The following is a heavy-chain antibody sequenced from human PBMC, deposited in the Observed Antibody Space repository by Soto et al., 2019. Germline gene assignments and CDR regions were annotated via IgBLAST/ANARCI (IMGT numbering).Heavy chain of an antibody. CDR3: ARDLAMVTKRSRYYYYMDV. V-gene: IGHV1-18*01. D-gene: IGHD2-21*02. Sequence: QVQLVQSGAEVKKPGASVKVSCKASGYTFTSYGISWVRQAPGQGLEWMGWISAYNGNTNYAQKHQGRVTMTTDTATSTAYKELRSLRSDDTAVDYCARDLAMVTKRSRYYYYMDVWGKGTTVTVSS. CDR1: GYTFTSYG. J-gene: IGHJ6*03. CDR2: ISAYNGNT.